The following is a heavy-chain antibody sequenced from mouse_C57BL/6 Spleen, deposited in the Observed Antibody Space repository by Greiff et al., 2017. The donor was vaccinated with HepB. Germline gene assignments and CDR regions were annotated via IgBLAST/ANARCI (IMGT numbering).Heavy chain of an antibody. J-gene: IGHJ1*03. Sequence: QVQLKQSGAELARPGASVKLSCKASGYTFTSYGISWVKQRTGQGLEWIGEIYPRSGNTYYNEKFKGKATLTADKSSSTAYMELRSLTSEDSAVYFCAPSITTVVERYFDVWGTGTTVTVSS. CDR2: IYPRSGNT. V-gene: IGHV1-81*01. D-gene: IGHD1-1*01. CDR3: APSITTVVERYFDV. CDR1: GYTFTSYG.